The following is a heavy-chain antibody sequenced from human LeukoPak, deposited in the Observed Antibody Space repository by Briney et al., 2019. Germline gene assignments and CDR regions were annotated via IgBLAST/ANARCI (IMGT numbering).Heavy chain of an antibody. Sequence: GGSLRLSCAASGFAVSSKHMSWVRQAPGKGLEWVSVIYSSDRTYYADSVKGRFTISRDNSKNTVYLQMNSLRAEDTAVYYCARPGDIAVTGTVDVWGQGTTVTVSS. CDR3: ARPGDIAVTGTVDV. CDR1: GFAVSSKH. D-gene: IGHD6-19*01. V-gene: IGHV3-53*01. J-gene: IGHJ6*02. CDR2: IYSSDRT.